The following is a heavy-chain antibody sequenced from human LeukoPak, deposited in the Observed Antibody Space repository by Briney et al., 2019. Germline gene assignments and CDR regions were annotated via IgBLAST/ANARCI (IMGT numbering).Heavy chain of an antibody. CDR2: INHSGST. Sequence: SETLSLTCTVSGGSISSSSYYWSWIRQPPGKGLEWIGEINHSGSTNYNPSLKSRVTISVDTSKNQFSLKLSSVTAADTAVYYCARNTYYLDYWGQGTLVTVSS. V-gene: IGHV4-39*07. J-gene: IGHJ4*02. CDR1: GGSISSSSYY. D-gene: IGHD2-2*02. CDR3: ARNTYYLDY.